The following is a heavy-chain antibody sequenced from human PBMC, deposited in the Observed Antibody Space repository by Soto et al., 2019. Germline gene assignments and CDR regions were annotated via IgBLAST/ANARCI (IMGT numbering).Heavy chain of an antibody. D-gene: IGHD3-22*01. CDR3: AREWYYYDSSGYYY. J-gene: IGHJ4*02. V-gene: IGHV3-53*01. Sequence: GGSLRLSCAVSGITLSNAWMTWVRQAPGKGLEWVSVIYSGGSTYYADSVKGRFTISRDNSKNTLYLQMNSLRAEDTAVYYCAREWYYYDSSGYYYWGQGTLVTVSS. CDR2: IYSGGST. CDR1: GITLSNAW.